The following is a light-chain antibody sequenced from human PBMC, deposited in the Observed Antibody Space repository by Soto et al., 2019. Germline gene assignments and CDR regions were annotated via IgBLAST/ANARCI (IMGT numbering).Light chain of an antibody. J-gene: IGKJ4*01. Sequence: DIQMTQSPSSLSASVGDRVTIACRASQGISKYLAWYQQKPGKVPKLLIYAASTLQSGVPSRYSGSGSGTDFTLTISSLQPADVATYYCQKYNSAPLTFGGGTKVEIK. CDR3: QKYNSAPLT. V-gene: IGKV1-27*01. CDR1: QGISKY. CDR2: AAS.